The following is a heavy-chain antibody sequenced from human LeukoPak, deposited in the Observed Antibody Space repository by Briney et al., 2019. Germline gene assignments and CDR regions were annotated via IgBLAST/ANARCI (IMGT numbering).Heavy chain of an antibody. CDR3: ARVVSGGNPNFDY. V-gene: IGHV4-59*01. Sequence: SSETLSLTCTVSGGSISSYYWSWIRQPLGKGLEWIGYIYYSGSTNYNPSLKSRVTISVDTSKNQFSLKLSSVTAADTAVYYCARVVSGGNPNFDYWGQGTLVTVSS. CDR2: IYYSGST. CDR1: GGSISSYY. D-gene: IGHD4-23*01. J-gene: IGHJ4*02.